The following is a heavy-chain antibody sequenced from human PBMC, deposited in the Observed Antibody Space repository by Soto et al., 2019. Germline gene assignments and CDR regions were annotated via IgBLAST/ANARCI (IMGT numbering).Heavy chain of an antibody. CDR3: ASASGATVS. V-gene: IGHV3-33*01. J-gene: IGHJ5*02. D-gene: IGHD3-10*01. CDR1: GFNFSNYG. CDR2: IWYDGSNK. Sequence: QVQLVESVGGVVHPGRSLRLSCAASGFNFSNYGMQWVRQAPGKGLEWGAHIWYDGSNKYFADSVKGRFTISRDNSKNTLYLQMDSLRPDDTAVYYCASASGATVSWGQGTLVTV.